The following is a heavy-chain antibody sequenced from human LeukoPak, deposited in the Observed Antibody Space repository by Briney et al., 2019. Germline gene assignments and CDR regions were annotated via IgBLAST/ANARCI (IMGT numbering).Heavy chain of an antibody. Sequence: GGSLRLSCAASGFTFNSYAMSWVRQAPGKGLEWVSAISGSGGSTYYAESVKGRFTISRDNSKNTLYLQMSSLRAEDTAVYYCAKRIAVAGPYFDYWGQGTLVTVSS. J-gene: IGHJ4*02. V-gene: IGHV3-23*01. CDR1: GFTFNSYA. CDR2: ISGSGGST. CDR3: AKRIAVAGPYFDY. D-gene: IGHD6-19*01.